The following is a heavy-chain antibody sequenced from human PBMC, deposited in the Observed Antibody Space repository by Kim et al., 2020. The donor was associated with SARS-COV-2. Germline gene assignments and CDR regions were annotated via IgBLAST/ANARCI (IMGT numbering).Heavy chain of an antibody. Sequence: GGSLRLSCAASGFTFSSYAMHWVRQAPGKGLEWVAVISYDGSNKYYADSVKGRFTISRDNSKNTLYLQMNSLRAEDTAVYYCARDLESYCPRGPYYYYGMDVWGRGTTVTVSS. CDR1: GFTFSSYA. CDR2: ISYDGSNK. D-gene: IGHD3-10*01. V-gene: IGHV3-30*04. CDR3: ARDLESYCPRGPYYYYGMDV. J-gene: IGHJ6*02.